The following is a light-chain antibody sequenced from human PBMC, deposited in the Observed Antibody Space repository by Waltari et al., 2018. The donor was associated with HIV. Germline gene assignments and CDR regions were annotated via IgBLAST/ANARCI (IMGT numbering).Light chain of an antibody. CDR3: QQYGSSPRIT. CDR1: QSISSTY. J-gene: IGKJ4*01. Sequence: EIVLTQSPGTLSLSPGERATLSCRASQSISSTYLAWYQQKPGQAPGLLIYGASSRATGIPDRFSGSGSGTDFTLTISRLEPEDFAVYYCQQYGSSPRITFGGGTEVEIK. V-gene: IGKV3-20*01. CDR2: GAS.